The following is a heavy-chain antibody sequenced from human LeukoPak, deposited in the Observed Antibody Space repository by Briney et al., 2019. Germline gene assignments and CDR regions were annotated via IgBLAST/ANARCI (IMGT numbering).Heavy chain of an antibody. CDR3: ARDPPAVAINTYA. CDR1: GFTVGNNY. V-gene: IGHV3-66*01. Sequence: GGSLRLSCAASGFTVGNNYMNSVRQAPGKGLEWGSLIFIHGETSYADSVKGSFTISRDNSKNTMYLQMNGLRVEDTAVYYCARDPPAVAINTYAWGQGTLVTVSS. CDR2: IFIHGET. J-gene: IGHJ4*02. D-gene: IGHD2-8*01.